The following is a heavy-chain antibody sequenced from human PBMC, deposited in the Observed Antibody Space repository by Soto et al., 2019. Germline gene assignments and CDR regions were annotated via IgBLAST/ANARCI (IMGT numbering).Heavy chain of an antibody. CDR3: VSDNAADSPVLVDF. V-gene: IGHV1-3*01. CDR2: IGAGDGKT. D-gene: IGHD3-22*01. Sequence: QVQLVQSGTEVKKPGASVKVSCEASGYSFTQYVIHWVRQAPGQRLEWMGWIGAGDGKTFYSQNFQGRVSLTKHTSAATVYLALSRLSPADTSVYYCVSDNAADSPVLVDFWGQGALVTVSS. J-gene: IGHJ4*02. CDR1: GYSFTQYV.